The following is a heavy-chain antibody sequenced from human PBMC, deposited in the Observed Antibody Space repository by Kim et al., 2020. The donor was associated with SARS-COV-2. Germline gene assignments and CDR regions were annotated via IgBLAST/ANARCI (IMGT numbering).Heavy chain of an antibody. CDR3: TTPLGPGIASAGSDY. CDR2: INTNTGNP. CDR1: GYTFTRYA. V-gene: IGHV7-4-1*02. J-gene: IGHJ4*02. Sequence: ASVKVSCKASGYTFTRYAINWVRQAPGQGLEWMGWINTNTGNPTYAQGFTGGLVFSLDTSVSTAYLQISSLKAEDTAVYYCTTPLGPGIASAGSDYWGQGTLVTVSP. D-gene: IGHD6-13*01.